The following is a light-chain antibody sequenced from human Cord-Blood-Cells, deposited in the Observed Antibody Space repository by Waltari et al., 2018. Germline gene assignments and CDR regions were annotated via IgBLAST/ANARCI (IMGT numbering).Light chain of an antibody. CDR1: SSNLRSHT. CDR2: SNN. Sequence: QSVLTQPPSASGTPRQRVTISCSGSSSNLRSHTVNLYPQPPGTAPKLLIYSNNQRPSGVPDRFSGSKSGTSASLAISGLQSEDEADYYCAAWDDSLNGYVFGTGTKVTVL. CDR3: AAWDDSLNGYV. V-gene: IGLV1-44*01. J-gene: IGLJ1*01.